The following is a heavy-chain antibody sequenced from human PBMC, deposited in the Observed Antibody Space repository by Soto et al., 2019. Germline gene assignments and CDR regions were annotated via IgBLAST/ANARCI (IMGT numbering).Heavy chain of an antibody. J-gene: IGHJ5*02. CDR1: GYTFTKYA. Sequence: QVQLVQSGAEVKKPGASVKVSCKASGYTFTKYAMHWVRQAPGQRLEWMGWINAGNGNTKYSQKFQGRVTITRDTSASTAYMELSSLRSEGTAVYYCARGEGYCSGGSCYRWFDPWGQGTLVTVSS. CDR2: INAGNGNT. CDR3: ARGEGYCSGGSCYRWFDP. D-gene: IGHD2-15*01. V-gene: IGHV1-3*01.